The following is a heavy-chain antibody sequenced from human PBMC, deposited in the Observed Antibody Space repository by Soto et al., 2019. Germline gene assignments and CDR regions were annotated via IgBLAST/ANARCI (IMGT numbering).Heavy chain of an antibody. Sequence: SETLSLTCTVSVASISGFYWSWIRQPPGKGLEWIGYIYYSGSTNYNPSLKSRVTISVDTSKNQFFLKLSSVTAADTAVYYCARGNGYNIYWGQGTLVTVSS. D-gene: IGHD5-12*01. J-gene: IGHJ4*02. CDR3: ARGNGYNIY. CDR2: IYYSGST. CDR1: VASISGFY. V-gene: IGHV4-59*01.